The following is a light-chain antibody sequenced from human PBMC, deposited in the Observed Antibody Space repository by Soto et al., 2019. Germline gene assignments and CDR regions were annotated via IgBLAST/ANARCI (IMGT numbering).Light chain of an antibody. CDR1: SSDVGSYNH. J-gene: IGLJ1*01. CDR2: EVT. V-gene: IGLV2-14*01. CDR3: ISYTGISTSYV. Sequence: QSVLTQPASVSGSPGQSITISCSGTSSDVGSYNHVAWYQQFPGKTPKLIIYEVTYRPSGVSHRFSASKSGNTASLTISGLQAEDEADYYCISYTGISTSYVFGTGTKVTVL.